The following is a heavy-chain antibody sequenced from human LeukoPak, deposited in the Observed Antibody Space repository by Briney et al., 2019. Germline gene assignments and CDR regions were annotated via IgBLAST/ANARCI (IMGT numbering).Heavy chain of an antibody. CDR2: ISAYNGNT. CDR1: GYTFTSFG. V-gene: IGHV1-18*01. Sequence: ASVKVSFKASGYTFTSFGISWVRQAPGQGPEWMGWISAYNGNTIYAQMLQGRVTMTTDTSTSTAYMELRSLRSDDTAVYYCARDLSSSYYYVFDYWGQGTLVTVSS. CDR3: ARDLSSSYYYVFDY. D-gene: IGHD3-22*01. J-gene: IGHJ4*02.